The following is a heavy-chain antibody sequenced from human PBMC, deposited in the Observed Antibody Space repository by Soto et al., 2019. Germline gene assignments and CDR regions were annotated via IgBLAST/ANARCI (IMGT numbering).Heavy chain of an antibody. V-gene: IGHV2-5*02. CDR2: IYWDDTK. Sequence: QITLIESGPPLVKPTQTLTLTCNFSGFSLTSGEVGVAWIRQPPGKALEWLALIYWDDTKRYTPSLKTMLTITKDSSKNQVVLTMTNVDPVDTATYFCAHGTYGATWSNCDAWGQGALVTVSS. J-gene: IGHJ5*02. D-gene: IGHD2-21*01. CDR1: GFSLTSGEVG. CDR3: AHGTYGATWSNCDA.